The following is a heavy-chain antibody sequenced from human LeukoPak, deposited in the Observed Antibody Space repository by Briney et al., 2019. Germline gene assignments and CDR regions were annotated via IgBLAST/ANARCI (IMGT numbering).Heavy chain of an antibody. Sequence: SVKVSCKASGGTFSSYAISWVRQAPGQGLEWMGRIIPILGIANYAQKFQGRVTITADKSTSTAYMELSSLRSEDTAVYYCARVLLVPSYSSSASAAPVFDPWGQGTLVTVSS. CDR2: IIPILGIA. D-gene: IGHD6-13*01. CDR3: ARVLLVPSYSSSASAAPVFDP. J-gene: IGHJ5*02. CDR1: GGTFSSYA. V-gene: IGHV1-69*04.